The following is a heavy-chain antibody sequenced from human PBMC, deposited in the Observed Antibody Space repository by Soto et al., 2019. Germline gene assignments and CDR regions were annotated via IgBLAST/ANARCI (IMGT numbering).Heavy chain of an antibody. CDR1: GFTFSSYA. CDR2: ISGSGGST. V-gene: IGHV3-23*01. CDR3: AKGRFLEWLSTSYYYYYGMDV. Sequence: EVQLLESGGGLVQPGGSLRLSCAASGFTFSSYAMSWVRQAPGKGLEWVSAISGSGGSTYYADSVKGRFTISRDNSKNTLYLQMNSLRAEDTAVYYCAKGRFLEWLSTSYYYYYGMDVWGQGTTVTVSS. J-gene: IGHJ6*01. D-gene: IGHD3-3*01.